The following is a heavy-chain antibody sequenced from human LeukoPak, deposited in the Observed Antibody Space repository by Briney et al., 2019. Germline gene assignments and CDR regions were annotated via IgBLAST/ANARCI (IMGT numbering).Heavy chain of an antibody. CDR3: VRRHDY. CDR1: GFDVNDNF. CDR2: IYASGGT. V-gene: IGHV3-53*01. Sequence: GGSLRLSCVASGFDVNDNFMIWVRQAPGQGLEWVSIIYASGGTYHAESVKGRFNAFRDTSKNTIFLQMNNLRADDTAVYYCVRRHDYWGQGTLVTVSS. J-gene: IGHJ4*02.